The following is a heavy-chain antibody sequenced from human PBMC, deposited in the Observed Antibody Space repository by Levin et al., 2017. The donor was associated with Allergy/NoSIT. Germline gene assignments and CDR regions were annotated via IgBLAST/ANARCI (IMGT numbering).Heavy chain of an antibody. V-gene: IGHV3-9*01. Sequence: SLKISCAASGFTFDDYAMHWVRQAPGKGLEWVSGISWNSGSIGYADSVKGRFTISRDNAKNSLYLQMNSLRAEDTALYYCAKDTAYDILTGYYSPGAFDIWGQGTMVTVSS. D-gene: IGHD3-9*01. CDR3: AKDTAYDILTGYYSPGAFDI. CDR2: ISWNSGSI. CDR1: GFTFDDYA. J-gene: IGHJ3*02.